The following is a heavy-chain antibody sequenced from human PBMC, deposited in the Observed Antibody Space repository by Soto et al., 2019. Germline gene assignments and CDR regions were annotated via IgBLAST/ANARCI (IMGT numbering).Heavy chain of an antibody. D-gene: IGHD3-10*01. CDR2: ISWNSGSI. Sequence: GGSLRLSCAASGFTFDDYAMHWVRQAPGKGLEWVSGISWNSGSIGYADSVKGRFTISRDNAKNSLYLQMNSLRAEDTALYYCAKDVGYYGSGSYYGPYYYMDVWGKGTTVTVSS. CDR3: AKDVGYYGSGSYYGPYYYMDV. CDR1: GFTFDDYA. V-gene: IGHV3-9*01. J-gene: IGHJ6*03.